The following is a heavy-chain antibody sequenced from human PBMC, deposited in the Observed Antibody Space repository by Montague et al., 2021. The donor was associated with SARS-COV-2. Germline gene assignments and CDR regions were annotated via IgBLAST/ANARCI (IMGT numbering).Heavy chain of an antibody. CDR3: ARGPGVVIILANYYYYCLDV. CDR2: INHSGST. J-gene: IGHJ6*02. CDR1: GGSFSGNY. V-gene: IGHV4-34*01. D-gene: IGHD3-3*01. Sequence: SETLSLTCAVYGGSFSGNYWSWICHPPGPGLEWIGEINHSGSTNSNPSLTSQVTISVDTSKNQFSLKLSSVTAADTAVSYCARGPGVVIILANYYYYCLDVWGQGTTVTVSS.